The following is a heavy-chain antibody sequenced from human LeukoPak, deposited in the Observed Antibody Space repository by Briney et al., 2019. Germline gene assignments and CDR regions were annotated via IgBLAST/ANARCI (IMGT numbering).Heavy chain of an antibody. Sequence: PGGSLRLSCAASGFTFSSYWMHWVRQAPGKGLVWVSRINSDESSTSYADSVKGRLTISRDNAKNTLYLQMNSLRAEDTAVYYCARAIGYCSGGSCYRSLYYYGMDVWGQGTTVTVSS. CDR1: GFTFSSYW. J-gene: IGHJ6*02. CDR3: ARAIGYCSGGSCYRSLYYYGMDV. V-gene: IGHV3-74*01. D-gene: IGHD2-15*01. CDR2: INSDESST.